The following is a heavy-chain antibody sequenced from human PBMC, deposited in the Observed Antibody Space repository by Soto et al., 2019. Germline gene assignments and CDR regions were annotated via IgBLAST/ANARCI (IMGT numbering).Heavy chain of an antibody. V-gene: IGHV4-30-2*01. Sequence: PSETLSLTCAVSGGSISSGGYSWSWIRQPPGKGLEWIGYIYHSGSTYYNPSLKSRVTISVDRSKNQFSLKLSSVTAADTAVYYCARALRVYARSYNWFDPWGQGTLVTVSS. J-gene: IGHJ5*02. CDR3: ARALRVYARSYNWFDP. CDR1: GGSISSGGYS. CDR2: IYHSGST. D-gene: IGHD2-8*01.